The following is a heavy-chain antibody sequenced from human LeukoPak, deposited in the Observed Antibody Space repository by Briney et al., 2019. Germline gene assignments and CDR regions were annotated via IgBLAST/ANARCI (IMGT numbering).Heavy chain of an antibody. CDR1: GFTFSSYS. CDR3: ARDESPNLFVFDI. D-gene: IGHD2-8*01. V-gene: IGHV3-21*01. Sequence: NPGGSLRLSCAASGFTFSSYSMNWVRQAPGKGLEWVSSISSSSSYIYYADSVKGRLTISRDNAKNSLYLQMNSLRAEDTAVYYCARDESPNLFVFDIWGQGTMVTVSS. J-gene: IGHJ3*02. CDR2: ISSSSSYI.